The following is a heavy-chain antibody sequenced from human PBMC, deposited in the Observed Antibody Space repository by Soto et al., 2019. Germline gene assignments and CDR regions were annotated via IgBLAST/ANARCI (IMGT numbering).Heavy chain of an antibody. CDR2: IKSKTDGGTT. D-gene: IGHD3-3*01. V-gene: IGHV3-15*07. J-gene: IGHJ6*02. Sequence: GGSLRLSCAASGFTFSNAWMNWVRQAPGKGLEWVGRIKSKTDGGTTDYAAPVKGRFTISRDDSKNTLYLQMNSLKTEDTAVYYCTTAFTYYDFWSGLAMDVWGQGTTVTVSS. CDR3: TTAFTYYDFWSGLAMDV. CDR1: GFTFSNAW.